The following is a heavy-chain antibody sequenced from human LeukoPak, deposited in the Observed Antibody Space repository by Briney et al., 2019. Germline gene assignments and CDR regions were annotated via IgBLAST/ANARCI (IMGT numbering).Heavy chain of an antibody. J-gene: IGHJ4*02. V-gene: IGHV4-31*03. CDR3: ARVAGRELWFGD. Sequence: SQTLSLTCTVSGGSISSGGYYWSWIRQHPGKGQEWIGYIYYSGSTYYNPSLKSRVTISVDTSKNQFSLKLSSVTAADTAVYYCARVAGRELWFGDWGQGTLVTVSS. CDR2: IYYSGST. D-gene: IGHD3-10*01. CDR1: GGSISSGGYY.